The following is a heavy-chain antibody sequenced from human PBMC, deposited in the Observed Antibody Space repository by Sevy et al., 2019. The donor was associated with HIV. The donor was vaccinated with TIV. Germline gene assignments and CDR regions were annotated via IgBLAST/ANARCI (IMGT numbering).Heavy chain of an antibody. V-gene: IGHV3-48*02. CDR2: ISDSSSTR. Sequence: GGSLRLSCAASGLTFSTYGMNWVRQAPGKGLEWVSYISDSSSTRYYAHSVKGRFTISRDNAKNSLYLQMNILRDEDTAVYYCARDRGPFSPWGQGTLVTVSS. J-gene: IGHJ5*02. CDR3: ARDRGPFSP. CDR1: GLTFSTYG.